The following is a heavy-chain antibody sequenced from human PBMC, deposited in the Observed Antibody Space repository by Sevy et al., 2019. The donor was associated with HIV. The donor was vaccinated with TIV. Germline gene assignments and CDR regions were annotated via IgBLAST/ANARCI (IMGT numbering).Heavy chain of an antibody. V-gene: IGHV4-61*01. J-gene: IGHJ4*02. D-gene: IGHD1-26*01. CDR2: ICYSGST. Sequence: SETLSLTCSVSGGSVSSGSYYWSWIRQPPGKGLEWIGYICYSGSTNYNPSLKSRVTISVDTSKNQFSLKLSSVTAADTAVYYCARGAFRSYSLDYWGQGTLVTVSS. CDR3: ARGAFRSYSLDY. CDR1: GGSVSSGSYY.